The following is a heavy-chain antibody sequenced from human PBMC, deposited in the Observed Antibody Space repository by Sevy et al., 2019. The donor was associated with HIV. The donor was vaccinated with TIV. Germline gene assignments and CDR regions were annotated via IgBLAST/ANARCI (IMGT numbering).Heavy chain of an antibody. J-gene: IGHJ5*02. CDR2: IRSKANSYAT. D-gene: IGHD2-15*01. CDR1: GFTFSGSA. CDR3: TRLPLSCSGGSCHGT. Sequence: GGSLRLSCAASGFTFSGSAMHWVRLASGKGLEWVGRIRSKANSYATAYAASVKGRFTISRDDSKNTAYLQMNSLKTEDTAVYYCTRLPLSCSGGSCHGTWGQGTLVTVSS. V-gene: IGHV3-73*01.